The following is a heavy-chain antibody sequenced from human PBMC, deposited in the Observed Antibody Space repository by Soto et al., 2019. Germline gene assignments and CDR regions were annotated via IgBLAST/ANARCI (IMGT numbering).Heavy chain of an antibody. CDR1: GGSISSSPSY. D-gene: IGHD3-9*01. CDR2: IFYSGRT. CDR3: VGFRSSPIFSY. J-gene: IGHJ4*02. Sequence: SETLSLTCTASGGSISSSPSYWAWIRQSPEKGLEWIGHIFYSGRTSDSPSLRSRVFISADTSKNQFSLKLSSLPAAAAPVYICVGFRSSPIFSYWGPGTLLTVSS. V-gene: IGHV4-39*01.